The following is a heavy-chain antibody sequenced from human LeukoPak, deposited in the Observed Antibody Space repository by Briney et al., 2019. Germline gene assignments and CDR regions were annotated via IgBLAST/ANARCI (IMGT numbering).Heavy chain of an antibody. J-gene: IGHJ4*02. D-gene: IGHD2-2*02. Sequence: GGSLRLSCAASGFTFSSYAMSWVRQAPGKGLEWVGRIRSKANSYATAYAASVKGRFTISRDDSKNTAYLQMNSLKTEDTAVYYCTREYCSSTSCYNYWGQGTLVTVSS. CDR3: TREYCSSTSCYNY. CDR1: GFTFSSYA. V-gene: IGHV3-73*01. CDR2: IRSKANSYAT.